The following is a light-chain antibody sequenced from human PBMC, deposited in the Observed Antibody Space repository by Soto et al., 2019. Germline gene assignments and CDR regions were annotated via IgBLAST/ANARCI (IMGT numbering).Light chain of an antibody. J-gene: IGKJ4*01. Sequence: EIVLTQSPATLSVSPGERATLSCRASQSVSGNLAWYQQKPGQAPRLLIYGVSTRATGIPARFSGSGSGTEFTLTISSLQSEDFAVYYCQQYNDWPLTFGGGTKVEIK. V-gene: IGKV3-15*01. CDR3: QQYNDWPLT. CDR2: GVS. CDR1: QSVSGN.